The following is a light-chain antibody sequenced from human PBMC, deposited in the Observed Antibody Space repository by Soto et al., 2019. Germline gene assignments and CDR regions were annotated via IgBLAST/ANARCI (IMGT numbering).Light chain of an antibody. CDR2: GAS. CDR3: QQYGSSPWT. V-gene: IGKV3-20*01. J-gene: IGKJ1*01. CDR1: QSVSSSY. Sequence: EIVVPPAPGPLSLSPGEKATLSCRVSQSVSSSYLAWYQQKPGQAPRLLIYGASSRATGIPDRFSGSGSGTDFTLTISRLEPEDFAVYYCQQYGSSPWTFGQGTKVDIK.